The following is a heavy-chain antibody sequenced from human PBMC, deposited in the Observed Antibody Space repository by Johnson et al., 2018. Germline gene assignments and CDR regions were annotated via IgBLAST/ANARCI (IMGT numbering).Heavy chain of an antibody. CDR1: GFTFSDYA. J-gene: IGHJ3*02. D-gene: IGHD3-16*01. CDR3: AKEFGSEKFYAFEI. V-gene: IGHV3-23*04. Sequence: VQLVESGGGLVQPGGSLRLSCAASGFTFSDYAMSWVRQAPGKGLEWVSDSVKGRFTISRDNNNNTLSLQVTSLRAGGTAVYYCAKEFGSEKFYAFEIWGQGPLVTVSS.